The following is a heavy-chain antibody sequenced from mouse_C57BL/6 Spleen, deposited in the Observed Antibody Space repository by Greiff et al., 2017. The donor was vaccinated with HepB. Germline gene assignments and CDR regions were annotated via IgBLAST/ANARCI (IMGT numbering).Heavy chain of an antibody. Sequence: EVQLQQSGPELVKPGDSVKISCKASGYSFTGYFMNWVMQSHGKSLEWIGRINPYNGDTFYNQKFKGKATLTVDKSSSTAHMELRSLTSEDSAVYYCATPIYGSSYLFAYWGQGTLVTVSA. CDR1: GYSFTGYF. D-gene: IGHD1-1*01. CDR2: INPYNGDT. CDR3: ATPIYGSSYLFAY. J-gene: IGHJ3*01. V-gene: IGHV1-20*01.